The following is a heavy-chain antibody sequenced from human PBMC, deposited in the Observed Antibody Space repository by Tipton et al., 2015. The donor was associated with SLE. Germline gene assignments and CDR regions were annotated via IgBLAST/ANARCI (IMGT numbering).Heavy chain of an antibody. V-gene: IGHV4-61*09. J-gene: IGHJ6*03. D-gene: IGHD3-3*01. Sequence: TLSLTCTVSGGSINGGSFYWSWIRQPAGKGLEWIGQIFASGSTGYNPSLQSRVTISLDTSKNQFSLRLSSVTAADTAVYFCARARSEDDFWSDYVYYYFYMDVWGRGTTVTVSS. CDR2: IFASGST. CDR1: GGSINGGSFY. CDR3: ARARSEDDFWSDYVYYYFYMDV.